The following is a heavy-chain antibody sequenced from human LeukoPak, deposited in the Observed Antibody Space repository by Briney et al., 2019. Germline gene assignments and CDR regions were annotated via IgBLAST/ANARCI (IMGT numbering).Heavy chain of an antibody. D-gene: IGHD3-10*01. CDR2: IIPSFGTA. Sequence: SVKVSCKASGGTFSSYASSWVRQAPGQGLEWMGGIIPSFGTANYAQEFQGRVTITTDESTSTAYMELSSLRSEDTAVYYCARVSSGSYARYFDYWGQGTLVTVSS. CDR3: ARVSSGSYARYFDY. CDR1: GGTFSSYA. V-gene: IGHV1-69*05. J-gene: IGHJ4*02.